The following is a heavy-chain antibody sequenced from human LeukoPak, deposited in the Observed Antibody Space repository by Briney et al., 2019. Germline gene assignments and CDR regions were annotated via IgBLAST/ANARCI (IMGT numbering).Heavy chain of an antibody. V-gene: IGHV3-23*01. J-gene: IGHJ6*03. CDR3: ARTYGDYYYMDV. CDR1: GFTFSSHG. CDR2: ISGSGDNT. Sequence: GGSLRLSCAASGFTFSSHGMSWVRQAPGKGLEWVSTISGSGDNTYYADSVKGRFTISRDNSKNTLYLQMNSLRAEDTAVYYCARTYGDYYYMDVWGKGTTVTVSS. D-gene: IGHD4-17*01.